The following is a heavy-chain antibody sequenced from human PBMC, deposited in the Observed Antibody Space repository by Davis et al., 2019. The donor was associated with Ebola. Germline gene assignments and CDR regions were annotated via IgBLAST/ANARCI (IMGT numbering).Heavy chain of an antibody. CDR1: GCTFTSYG. D-gene: IGHD6-25*01. V-gene: IGHV1-18*01. CDR2: ISAYNGNT. J-gene: IGHJ4*02. Sequence: ASVKVSCKASGCTFTSYGISWVRQAPRQGLEWMGWISAYNGNTNYAQKLQGRVTMTTDTSTSTAYMELRSLRSDDTAVYYCARDGIAAPRGDYWGQGTLVTVSS. CDR3: ARDGIAAPRGDY.